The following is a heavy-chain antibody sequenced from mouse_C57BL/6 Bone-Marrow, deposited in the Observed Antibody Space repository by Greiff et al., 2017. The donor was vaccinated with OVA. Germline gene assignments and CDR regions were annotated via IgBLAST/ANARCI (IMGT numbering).Heavy chain of an antibody. Sequence: QVQLKESGAELARPGASVKLSCKASGYTFTSYGISWVKQRTGQGLEWIGEIYPRSGNTYYNEKFKGKATLTADKSSSTAYMELRSLTSEDSAVYFCANYGNYDAWFAYWGQGTLVTVSA. V-gene: IGHV1-81*01. J-gene: IGHJ3*01. D-gene: IGHD2-1*01. CDR3: ANYGNYDAWFAY. CDR2: IYPRSGNT. CDR1: GYTFTSYG.